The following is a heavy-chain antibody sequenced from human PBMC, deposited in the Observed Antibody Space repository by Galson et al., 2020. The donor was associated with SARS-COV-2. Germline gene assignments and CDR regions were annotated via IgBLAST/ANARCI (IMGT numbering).Heavy chain of an antibody. V-gene: IGHV3-33*06. Sequence: GESLKISCAASGFTFSSYGMHWVRQAPAKGLEWVAVIWYDGSNKYYADSVKGRFTISRDNSKNTLYLQMNSLRAEDTAVYYCAKDSMYYDILTGYLAPKQSEYYYYYYGMDVWGQGTTVTVSS. J-gene: IGHJ6*02. CDR2: IWYDGSNK. CDR1: GFTFSSYG. CDR3: AKDSMYYDILTGYLAPKQSEYYYYYYGMDV. D-gene: IGHD3-9*01.